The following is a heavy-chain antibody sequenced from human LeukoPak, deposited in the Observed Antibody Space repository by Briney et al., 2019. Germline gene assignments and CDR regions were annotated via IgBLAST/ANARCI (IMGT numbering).Heavy chain of an antibody. Sequence: VASVKVSCKASGHTFTSYDINWVRQATGQGLEWMGWMNPNSGNTGYAQKFQGRVTMTRNTAISTAYMELSSLTSEDTAVYYCARNLISPPAHSFLSFDHWGQGTLVTVSS. V-gene: IGHV1-8*01. J-gene: IGHJ4*02. CDR1: GHTFTSYD. CDR2: MNPNSGNT. D-gene: IGHD2-21*01. CDR3: ARNLISPPAHSFLSFDH.